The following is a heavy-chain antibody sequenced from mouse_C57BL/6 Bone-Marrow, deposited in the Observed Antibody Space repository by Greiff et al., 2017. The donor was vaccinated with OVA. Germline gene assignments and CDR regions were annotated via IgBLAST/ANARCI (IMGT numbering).Heavy chain of an antibody. D-gene: IGHD6-1*01. V-gene: IGHV1-42*01. CDR1: GYSFTGYY. CDR2: INPSTGGT. Sequence: VQLQQSGPELVKPGASVKISCKASGYSFTGYYMNWVKQSPEKSLEWIGEINPSTGGTTYNQKFKAKATLTVDKSSSTAYMQLKSLTSEDSAVYYCAIGETSPFAYWGQGTLVTVSA. J-gene: IGHJ3*01. CDR3: AIGETSPFAY.